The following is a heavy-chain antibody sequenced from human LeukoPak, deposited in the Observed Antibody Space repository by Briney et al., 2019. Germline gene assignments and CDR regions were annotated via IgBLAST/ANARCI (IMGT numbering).Heavy chain of an antibody. CDR2: IYHSGST. J-gene: IGHJ4*02. Sequence: PSQTLSLTCAVSGGSISSGGYSWSWIRQPPGKGLAWIGYIYHSGSTYYNPSLKSRVTISVDRSKNQFSLKLSSVTAADTAVYYCARFYDSSGYYFANWGQGTLVTVSS. D-gene: IGHD3-22*01. V-gene: IGHV4-30-2*01. CDR3: ARFYDSSGYYFAN. CDR1: GGSISSGGYS.